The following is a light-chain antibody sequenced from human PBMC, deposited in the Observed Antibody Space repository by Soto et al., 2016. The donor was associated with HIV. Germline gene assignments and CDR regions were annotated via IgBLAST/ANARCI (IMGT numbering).Light chain of an antibody. CDR3: QQYNSYYT. CDR1: QDISNY. CDR2: DAS. J-gene: IGKJ2*01. Sequence: DIQMTQSPSTLSASVGDRVTITCQASQDISNYLNWYQQKPGKAPKVLISDASNLETGVSSRFSGSGSGTDFTFTISSLQPDDFATYYCQQYNSYYTFGQGTKLEIK. V-gene: IGKV1-33*01.